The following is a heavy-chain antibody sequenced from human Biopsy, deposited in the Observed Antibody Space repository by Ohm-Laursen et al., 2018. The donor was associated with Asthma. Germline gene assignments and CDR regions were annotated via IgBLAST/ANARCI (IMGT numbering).Heavy chain of an antibody. J-gene: IGHJ4*02. CDR2: HDHEEGGT. Sequence: GASVKVSCKISGYSLTDLSVHWVRQAPGQGLEWMGGHDHEEGGTVNARRFQGRVTMTEDTSTDTAYMELSSLSSDDTAVYYCASDFPKDYVRYNFQFWGQGTLVTASS. V-gene: IGHV1-24*01. CDR1: GYSLTDLS. CDR3: ASDFPKDYVRYNFQF. D-gene: IGHD4-17*01.